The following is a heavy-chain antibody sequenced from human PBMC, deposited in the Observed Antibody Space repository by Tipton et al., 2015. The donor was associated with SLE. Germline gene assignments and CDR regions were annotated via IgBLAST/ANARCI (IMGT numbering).Heavy chain of an antibody. Sequence: TLSLTCAVSGYSISSGYYWGWIRQPPGKGLEWIGSIYHSGSTYYNPSLKSRVTISVDTSKNQFSLKLSSVTAADTAVYYCARGGAVAATDYWGQGTLVTVSS. CDR2: IYHSGST. V-gene: IGHV4-38-2*01. D-gene: IGHD6-19*01. CDR1: GYSISSGYY. CDR3: ARGGAVAATDY. J-gene: IGHJ4*02.